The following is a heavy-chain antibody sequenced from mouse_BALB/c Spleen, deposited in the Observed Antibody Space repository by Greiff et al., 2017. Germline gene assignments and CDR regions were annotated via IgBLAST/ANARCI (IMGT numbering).Heavy chain of an antibody. Sequence: QVQLKESGPGLVAPSQSLSITCTVSGFSFSRYSVHWVRQPPGKGLEWLGMIWGGGSTNYNSALKSRMSICKDNSKSHVFLKKNSPQTDDTAMYYSASNGKLGWFDYWGQGTLVTVSA. V-gene: IGHV2-6-4*01. CDR3: ASNGKLGWFDY. CDR1: GFSFSRYS. CDR2: IWGGGST. D-gene: IGHD2-1*01. J-gene: IGHJ3*01.